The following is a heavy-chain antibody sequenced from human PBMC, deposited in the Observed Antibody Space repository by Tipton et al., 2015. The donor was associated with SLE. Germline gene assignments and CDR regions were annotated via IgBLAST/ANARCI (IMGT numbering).Heavy chain of an antibody. Sequence: PGLVKPSETLSLTCTVSGGSISSYYWSWIRQPPGKGLEWIGYIYTSGSTNYNPSLKSRVTISVDTSKNQFSLKLSSVTAADTAVYYCARGQGSYYDILTGGAFDIWGQGTMVTVSS. V-gene: IGHV4-4*09. D-gene: IGHD3-9*01. CDR2: IYTSGST. CDR1: GGSISSYY. J-gene: IGHJ3*02. CDR3: ARGQGSYYDILTGGAFDI.